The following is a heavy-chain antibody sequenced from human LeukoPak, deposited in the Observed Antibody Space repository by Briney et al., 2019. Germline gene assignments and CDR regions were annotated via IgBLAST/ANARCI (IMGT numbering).Heavy chain of an antibody. D-gene: IGHD4-17*01. CDR1: GLTFRNYG. V-gene: IGHV3-33*01. Sequence: GGSLTLSCAASGLTFRNYGMHWVRHAPGKGLEWVGVIWYDGSGQYYVDSVKGRFTISRDNSNNTLYLQMNSLRAEDTAVYYCARDYGDYSGTFDIWGQGTMVTVSS. J-gene: IGHJ3*02. CDR2: IWYDGSGQ. CDR3: ARDYGDYSGTFDI.